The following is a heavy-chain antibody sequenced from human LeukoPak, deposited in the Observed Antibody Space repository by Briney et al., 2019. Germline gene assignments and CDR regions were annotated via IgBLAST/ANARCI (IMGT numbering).Heavy chain of an antibody. D-gene: IGHD4-17*01. V-gene: IGHV4-39*01. Sequence: ESSETLSLTCTVSGGSISSSSYYWGWIRQPPGKGLEWIGSIYYSGSTYYNPSLKSRVTISVDTSKNQFSLKLSSVTAADTAVYYCARHDDYGGYYYYYYGMDVWGQGTTVTVSS. CDR2: IYYSGST. J-gene: IGHJ6*02. CDR1: GGSISSSSYY. CDR3: ARHDDYGGYYYYYYGMDV.